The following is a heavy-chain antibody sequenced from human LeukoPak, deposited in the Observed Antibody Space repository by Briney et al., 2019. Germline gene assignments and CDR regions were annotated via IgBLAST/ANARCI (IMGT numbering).Heavy chain of an antibody. CDR2: NYTSGST. Sequence: SETLSLTCTVSGGSISSYYWSWIRQPAGKGLEWIGRNYTSGSTNYNPSLKSRVTMSVDTSKNQFSLKLSSVTAADTAVYYCTAVGARGLFDYWGQGTLVTDSS. CDR1: GGSISSYY. J-gene: IGHJ4*02. D-gene: IGHD1-26*01. CDR3: TAVGARGLFDY. V-gene: IGHV4-4*07.